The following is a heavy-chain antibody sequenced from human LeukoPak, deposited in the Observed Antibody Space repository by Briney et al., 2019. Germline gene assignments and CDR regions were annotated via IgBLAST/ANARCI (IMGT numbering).Heavy chain of an antibody. CDR3: ARVNLMGYCTDGVCPGGGVPFDY. D-gene: IGHD2-8*01. J-gene: IGHJ4*02. CDR2: TDHSGNT. CDR1: GGSFSCYY. V-gene: IGHV4-34*01. Sequence: SETLSLTCAVYGGSFSCYYWSWIRQSPGKGLEWIGETDHSGNTNYNPSLKSRVTISVDTSKNQFSLRLRSVTAADSAVYSCARVNLMGYCTDGVCPGGGVPFDYWGQGTLVTVSS.